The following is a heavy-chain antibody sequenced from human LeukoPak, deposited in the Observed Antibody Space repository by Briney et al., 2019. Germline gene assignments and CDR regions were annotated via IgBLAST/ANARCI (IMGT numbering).Heavy chain of an antibody. D-gene: IGHD5-18*01. CDR3: ARAGYSYLANYFDY. V-gene: IGHV4-4*07. CDR1: GGSINSYY. CDR2: IYSTGGT. J-gene: IGHJ4*02. Sequence: PETLSLTCTVSGGSINSYYWSWIRQPAGKGLEWIGRIYSTGGTNYNPSLQSRVTMSIDTSKNQFFLRLTSVTAADTAVYYCARAGYSYLANYFDYWGQGTLVTVSS.